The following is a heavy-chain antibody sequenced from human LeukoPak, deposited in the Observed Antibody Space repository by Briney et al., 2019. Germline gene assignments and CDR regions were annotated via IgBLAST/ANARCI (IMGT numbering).Heavy chain of an antibody. D-gene: IGHD3-3*01. CDR2: IYYSGST. CDR3: ARSAYLPGSIFGVVIKGVDAFDI. Sequence: SETLSLTCTVSGGSISSSSYYWGWIRQPPGKGLEWIGSIYYSGSTYYNPSLKSRVTISVDTSKNQFSLKLSSVTAADTAVYYCARSAYLPGSIFGVVIKGVDAFDIWGQGTMVTVSS. J-gene: IGHJ3*02. CDR1: GGSISSSSYY. V-gene: IGHV4-39*01.